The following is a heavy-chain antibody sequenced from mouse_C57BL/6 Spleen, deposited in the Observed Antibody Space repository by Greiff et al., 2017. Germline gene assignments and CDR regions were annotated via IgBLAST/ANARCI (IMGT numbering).Heavy chain of an antibody. J-gene: IGHJ4*01. CDR1: GFTFSSYA. CDR3: TSVTTNYDMDD. Sequence: EVMLVESGEGLVKPGGSLKLSCAASGFTFSSYAMSWVRQTPEKRLEWVAYFSSGGDYIYYADTVKGRFTISRDNARNTLYLQMSSLKSEDTAMYYCTSVTTNYDMDDWGQGTSVTVSS. CDR2: FSSGGDYI. D-gene: IGHD1-1*01. V-gene: IGHV5-9-1*02.